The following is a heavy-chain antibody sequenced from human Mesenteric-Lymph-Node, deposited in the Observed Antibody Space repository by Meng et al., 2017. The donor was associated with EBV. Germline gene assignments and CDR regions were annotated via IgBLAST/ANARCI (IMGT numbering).Heavy chain of an antibody. Sequence: QSTLKESGPTLVHHXXXXPLXXTXXWFSPSTSAVGVGLIRQPPGQALEWLALIYWDDDKSYSPSLKNRLTIPKDTSKNQVVLTMTNMDPVDTATYYCVHRRGAYSNFNWFDPWCQGTLVTVSS. CDR1: WFSPSTSAVG. CDR3: VHRRGAYSNFNWFDP. J-gene: IGHJ5*02. CDR2: IYWDDDK. V-gene: IGHV2-5*02. D-gene: IGHD4-11*01.